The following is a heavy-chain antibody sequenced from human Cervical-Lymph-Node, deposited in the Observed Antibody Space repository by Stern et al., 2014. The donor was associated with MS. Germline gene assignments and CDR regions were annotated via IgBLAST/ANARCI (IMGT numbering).Heavy chain of an antibody. J-gene: IGHJ5*01. Sequence: QVQLVQSGAEVKKPGASVKVSCKASGYTFTTYAIHWVRQAPGQGLEWMGWTHAGNRNTKYSEKFQGRVTITADTSASTAYVDLSSLRSEDTAVYYCARAKRGDNFVEWFDSWGQGTLVTVSS. CDR1: GYTFTTYA. V-gene: IGHV1-3*01. D-gene: IGHD1-1*01. CDR3: ARAKRGDNFVEWFDS. CDR2: THAGNRNT.